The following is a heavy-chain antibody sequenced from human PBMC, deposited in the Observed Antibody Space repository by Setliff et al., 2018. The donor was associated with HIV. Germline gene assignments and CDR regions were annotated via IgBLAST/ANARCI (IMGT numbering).Heavy chain of an antibody. CDR2: IYYSGST. CDR3: ARGRALGV. V-gene: IGHV4-39*01. CDR1: GGSISGSNYV. D-gene: IGHD3-3*02. Sequence: SETLSLTCTVYGGSISGSNYVWGWIRQPPGKGLEWIGSIYYSGSTYYNPSLKSRVSLSVDTSRNQFSLKLSSVTAADTAVYYCARGRALGVWGQGTMVTVSS. J-gene: IGHJ3*01.